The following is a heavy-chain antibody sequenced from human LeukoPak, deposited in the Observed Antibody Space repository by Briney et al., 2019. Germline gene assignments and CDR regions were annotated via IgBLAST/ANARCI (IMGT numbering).Heavy chain of an antibody. CDR2: ISAYNGNT. D-gene: IGHD4-17*01. J-gene: IGHJ5*02. CDR1: GYTFNNYG. Sequence: GASVKVSCKASGYTFNNYGISWVRQAPGQGLEWMGWISAYNGNTNYAQKLQGRVTMTTDTSTSTAYMELRSLRSDDTAVYYCARDIQTYGDYYIRFDPWGQGTLVTVSS. V-gene: IGHV1-18*01. CDR3: ARDIQTYGDYYIRFDP.